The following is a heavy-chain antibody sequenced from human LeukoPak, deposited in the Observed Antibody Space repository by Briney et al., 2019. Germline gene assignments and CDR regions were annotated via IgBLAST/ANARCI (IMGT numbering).Heavy chain of an antibody. CDR2: INHSGST. CDR1: GGSFSGYY. CDR3: ARAGYSSSWRARLFDP. V-gene: IGHV4-34*01. D-gene: IGHD6-13*01. Sequence: SETLSLTCAVYGGSFSGYYWSWIRQPPGKGLEWIGEINHSGSTNYNPSLKSRVTISVDTSKNQFSLKLSSVTAADTAVYYCARAGYSSSWRARLFDPWGQGTLVTVSS. J-gene: IGHJ5*02.